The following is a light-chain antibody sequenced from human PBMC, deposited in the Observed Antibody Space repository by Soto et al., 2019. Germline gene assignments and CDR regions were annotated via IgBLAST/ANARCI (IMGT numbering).Light chain of an antibody. V-gene: IGKV1-5*03. CDR3: QQSYSTPLT. CDR2: KAS. Sequence: EIQMTQSPSTLSASVGDRVTITCRASQSISSWLAWYQQKPGKAPKLLIYKASSLESGVPSRFSGSGSGTEFTLTISSLQPDDFATYYCQQSYSTPLTVGGGTKVDI. J-gene: IGKJ4*02. CDR1: QSISSW.